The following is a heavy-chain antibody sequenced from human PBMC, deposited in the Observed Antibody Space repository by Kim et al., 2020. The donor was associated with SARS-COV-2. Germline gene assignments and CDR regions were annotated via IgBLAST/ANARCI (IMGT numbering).Heavy chain of an antibody. J-gene: IGHJ5*02. CDR1: GGSFGGYS. V-gene: IGHV4-34*01. Sequence: SETLSLTCAIYGGSFGGYSWTWIRQSPGKGLEWIGEIDHRGSTKYNPSLKSRVTISVDTSKKQFSLQLRSVTAADTAIYYFARVRFSSKTSPLFDPWGQGTLVTVSS. CDR3: ARVRFSSKTSPLFDP. CDR2: IDHRGST. D-gene: IGHD3-16*01.